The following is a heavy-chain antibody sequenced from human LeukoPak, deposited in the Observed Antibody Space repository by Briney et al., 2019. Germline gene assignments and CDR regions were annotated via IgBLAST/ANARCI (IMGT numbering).Heavy chain of an antibody. CDR1: GYTLTELS. V-gene: IGHV1-24*01. CDR2: FDPEDGET. CDR3: AALTVTTYNFDY. J-gene: IGHJ4*02. D-gene: IGHD4-17*01. Sequence: ASVKVSCKVSGYTLTELSMHWVRQAPGKGLEWMGGFDPEDGETIYAQKFQGRVTMTEDTSTDTAYMELSSLRSEDTAVYYCAALTVTTYNFDYWGQGTLVTVSS.